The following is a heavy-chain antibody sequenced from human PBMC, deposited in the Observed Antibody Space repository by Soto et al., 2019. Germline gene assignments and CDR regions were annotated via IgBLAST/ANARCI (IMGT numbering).Heavy chain of an antibody. CDR1: GGSVSRGSYY. J-gene: IGHJ3*02. D-gene: IGHD1-1*01. CDR3: ARVERGTATTVVDAFDI. Sequence: QVQLQQWGAGLLKPSETLSLTCAVYGGSVSRGSYYWSWIRQPPGKGLEWMGGRSHSGGTHFNPSLKTRVTISVDTSKNQFSLKMSFVTAADTALYYCARVERGTATTVVDAFDIWGPGTMVTVSS. V-gene: IGHV4-34*01. CDR2: RSHSGGT.